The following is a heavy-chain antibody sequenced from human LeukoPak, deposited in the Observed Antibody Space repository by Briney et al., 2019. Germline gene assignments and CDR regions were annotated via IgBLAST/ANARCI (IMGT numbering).Heavy chain of an antibody. CDR1: GHSFTSYW. D-gene: IGHD2-2*01. Sequence: PGESLKISCKGSGHSFTSYWIGWVRQMPGKGLEWMGIIYPGDSDTRYSPSFQGQVTISADKSISTAYLQWSSLKASDTAMYYCARHGISGYQLLSWFDPWGQGTLVTVSS. V-gene: IGHV5-51*01. CDR2: IYPGDSDT. CDR3: ARHGISGYQLLSWFDP. J-gene: IGHJ5*02.